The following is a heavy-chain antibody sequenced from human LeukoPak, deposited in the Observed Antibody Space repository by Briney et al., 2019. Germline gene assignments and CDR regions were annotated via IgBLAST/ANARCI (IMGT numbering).Heavy chain of an antibody. D-gene: IGHD2-15*01. V-gene: IGHV4-31*03. CDR2: IYFTGTT. CDR1: GGSISSGGYY. J-gene: IGHJ6*02. CDR3: ARGGSYCSGASCFPYYHPGMDV. Sequence: SETLSLTCTVSGGSISSGGYYWSWIRQHPNKGLECIGYIYFTGTTDYNPSLQSRVTISVDTSKNQFSLKLTSVTAADTAIYYCARGGSYCSGASCFPYYHPGMDVWGQGTTVSVSS.